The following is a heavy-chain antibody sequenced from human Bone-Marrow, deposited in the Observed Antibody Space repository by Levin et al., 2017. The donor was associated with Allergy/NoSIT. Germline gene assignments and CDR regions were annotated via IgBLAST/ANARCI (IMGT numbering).Heavy chain of an antibody. CDR1: GFTLSNYA. V-gene: IGHV3-64*02. CDR3: ARGALPEALLVWFDP. CDR2: ISSDGETT. Sequence: GGSLRLSCTASGFTLSNYALHWVRQAPGKGLEYVSAISSDGETTYYADSVKGRFTISRATSKNTLYLQMGSLKVEDMAVYFCARGALPEALLVWFDPWGQGSLVTVSS. J-gene: IGHJ5*02. D-gene: IGHD6-6*01.